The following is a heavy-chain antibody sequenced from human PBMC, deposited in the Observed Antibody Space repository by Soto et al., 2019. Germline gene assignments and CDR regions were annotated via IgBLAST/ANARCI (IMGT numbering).Heavy chain of an antibody. Sequence: SQTLSLTCAISVNSVSSNSSAWNWIRQSPSRGLDWLGRTYYRSKWSNYYAVSVKGRITINPDTSKNKFSLQLNSVTPEDTAVYYCGRGRALLGVWAQGTTVTVSS. CDR3: GRGRALLGV. D-gene: IGHD1-26*01. CDR1: VNSVSSNSSA. CDR2: TYYRSKWSN. J-gene: IGHJ6*02. V-gene: IGHV6-1*01.